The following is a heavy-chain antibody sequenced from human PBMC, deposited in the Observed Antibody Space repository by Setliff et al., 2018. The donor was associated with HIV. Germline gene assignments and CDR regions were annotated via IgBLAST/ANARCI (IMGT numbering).Heavy chain of an antibody. V-gene: IGHV1-69*11. Sequence: SVKVSCKASGNTLRNNVINWVQQAPGQGLEWVGSLIPALGEPHYAQSVQGRAAITADDSTHTAYLELVNLRSDDMATFYCGRGTLYGVSDYWGPGTLVTVSS. CDR1: GNTLRNNV. CDR2: LIPALGEP. CDR3: GRGTLYGVSDY. D-gene: IGHD3-3*01. J-gene: IGHJ4*02.